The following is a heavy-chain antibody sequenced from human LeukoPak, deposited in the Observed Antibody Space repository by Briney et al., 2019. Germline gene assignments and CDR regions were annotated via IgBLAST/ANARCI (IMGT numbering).Heavy chain of an antibody. D-gene: IGHD5-18*01. J-gene: IGHJ6*03. CDR3: ARDTAMAFYYMDV. CDR1: GYTFTGYY. CDR2: INPNSGGT. V-gene: IGHV1-2*02. Sequence: ASVKVSCKASGYTFTGYYMHWVRQAPRQGLEWMGWINPNSGGTNYAQKFQGRVTMTRDTSISTAYMELSRLRSDDTAVYYCARDTAMAFYYMDVWGKGTTVTVSS.